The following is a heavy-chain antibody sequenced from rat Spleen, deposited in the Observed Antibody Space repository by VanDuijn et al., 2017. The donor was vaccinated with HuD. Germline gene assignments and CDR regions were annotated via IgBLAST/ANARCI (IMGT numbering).Heavy chain of an antibody. D-gene: IGHD1-9*01. V-gene: IGHV5-22*01. J-gene: IGHJ2*01. CDR1: GFTFSDYY. CDR3: VRHGYTRYYFDY. Sequence: EVQLVESGGDLVQPGRSMKLSCAASGFTFSDYYMAWVRQAPKKGLEWVASISFEGSGTYYGDSVKGRFTISRDNVKSTLYLQMDSLRSEDTASYYCVRHGYTRYYFDYWGQGVMVTVSS. CDR2: ISFEGSGT.